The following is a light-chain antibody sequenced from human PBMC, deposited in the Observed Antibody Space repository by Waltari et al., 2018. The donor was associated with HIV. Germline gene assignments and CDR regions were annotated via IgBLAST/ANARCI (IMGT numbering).Light chain of an antibody. CDR1: QRVSSY. CDR2: DAP. CDR3: QQRSNWPLT. Sequence: EIVLTQAPATLSLSPGARATRACRASQRVSSYLAWYQQKPGQAPRLLIYDAPNRAPGIPARFSGSGSATDFTLTIRSLEPEEFAVYYCQQRSNWPLTFGGRTQVEI. V-gene: IGKV3-11*01. J-gene: IGKJ4*01.